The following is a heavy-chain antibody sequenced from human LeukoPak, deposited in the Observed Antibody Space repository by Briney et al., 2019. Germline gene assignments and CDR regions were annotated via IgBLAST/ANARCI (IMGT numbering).Heavy chain of an antibody. J-gene: IGHJ5*02. Sequence: SETLSLTCAVSSGSISSSNYYWSWIRQPAGKGLEWIGSINTRGSTNYNPFFESRVTISVDTSKNQFSLKLSSVTAADTAVYYCARDAYDFWSGYVGWFDPWGQGTLVTVSS. CDR1: SGSISSSNYY. V-gene: IGHV4-61*02. D-gene: IGHD3-3*01. CDR2: INTRGST. CDR3: ARDAYDFWSGYVGWFDP.